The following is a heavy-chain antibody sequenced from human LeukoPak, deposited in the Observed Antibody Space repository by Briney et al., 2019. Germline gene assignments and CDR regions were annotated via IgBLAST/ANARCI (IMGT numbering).Heavy chain of an antibody. CDR3: VKDDYYDSSGYLPGY. D-gene: IGHD3-22*01. CDR2: ISSNGGST. V-gene: IGHV3-64D*09. Sequence: GGSLRLSCSASGFTFSSYAMHWVRQAPGKGLEYVSAISSNGGSTYYADSVKGRFTISRDNSKNTLYLQMSSLRAEDTAVYYCVKDDYYDSSGYLPGYWGQGTLVTVSS. J-gene: IGHJ4*02. CDR1: GFTFSSYA.